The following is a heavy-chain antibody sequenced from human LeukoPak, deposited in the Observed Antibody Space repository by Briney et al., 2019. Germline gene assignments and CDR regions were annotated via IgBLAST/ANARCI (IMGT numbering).Heavy chain of an antibody. Sequence: GRSLSPSCAASGFFFSTSATHWVRQAPGKGLGWVAVISYDASKKYYAESVKGRFTISRDNSKNTLYVQVNSLRAEDTAVYYCAKDWAGNGGFDYWGQGTLVTVSS. CDR3: AKDWAGNGGFDY. D-gene: IGHD4-23*01. CDR1: GFFFSTSA. CDR2: ISYDASKK. J-gene: IGHJ4*02. V-gene: IGHV3-30*18.